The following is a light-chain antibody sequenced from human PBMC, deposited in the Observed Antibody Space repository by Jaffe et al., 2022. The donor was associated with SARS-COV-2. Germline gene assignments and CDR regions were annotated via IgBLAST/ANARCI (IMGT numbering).Light chain of an antibody. CDR1: QNINTW. CDR2: KAS. CDR3: QQYDTYWT. Sequence: DIQMTQSPSTLAASVGDTVSITCRASQNINTWLAWYQQKPGKAPKVLIYKASTLESGVPSRFSGSGSGTEFTLTISSLQPDDFATYYCQQYDTYWTFGPGTKVEIK. V-gene: IGKV1-5*03. J-gene: IGKJ1*01.